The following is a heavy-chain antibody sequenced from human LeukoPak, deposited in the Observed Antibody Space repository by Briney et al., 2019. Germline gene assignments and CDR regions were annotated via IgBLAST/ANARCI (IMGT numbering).Heavy chain of an antibody. CDR1: GFTFDDYG. CDR3: ARVLGGSPQTDWFDP. CDR2: INWNGGST. J-gene: IGHJ5*02. D-gene: IGHD1-26*01. Sequence: PGESLRLSCAASGFTFDDYGMSWVRQAPGKGLEWVSGINWNGGSTGYADSVKGRFTISRDNAKNSLYLQMNSLRAEDTALYHCARVLGGSPQTDWFDPWGQGTLVTVSS. V-gene: IGHV3-20*01.